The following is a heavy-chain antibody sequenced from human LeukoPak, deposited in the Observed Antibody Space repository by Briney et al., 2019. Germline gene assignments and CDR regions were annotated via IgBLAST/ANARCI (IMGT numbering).Heavy chain of an antibody. V-gene: IGHV4-59*08. D-gene: IGHD3-16*01. CDR2: IHNSVT. J-gene: IGHJ4*02. Sequence: SETLSLTCTVSGDSINSYYWSWIRQPPGKGLEWIGYIHNSVTNSKPSLKSRVTISVDTSKNQSSLKLSSVTAADTAVYYCARYGGYYFDYWGQGTLVTVSS. CDR3: ARYGGYYFDY. CDR1: GDSINSYY.